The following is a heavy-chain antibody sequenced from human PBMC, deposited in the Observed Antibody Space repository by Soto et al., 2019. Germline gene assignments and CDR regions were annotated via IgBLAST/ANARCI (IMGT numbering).Heavy chain of an antibody. CDR3: AKESRDYYDSSGYFDY. CDR2: ISYDGSNK. D-gene: IGHD3-22*01. V-gene: IGHV3-30*18. J-gene: IGHJ4*02. CDR1: GFTFSSYG. Sequence: GGSLRLSCAASGFTFSSYGMHWVRQAPGKGLEWVAVISYDGSNKYYADSVKGRFTISRDNSKNTLYLQMNSLRAEDTAVYYCAKESRDYYDSSGYFDYWGQGTLVTVSS.